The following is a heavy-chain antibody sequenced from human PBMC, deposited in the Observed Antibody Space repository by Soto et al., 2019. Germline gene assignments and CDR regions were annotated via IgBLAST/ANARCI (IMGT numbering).Heavy chain of an antibody. D-gene: IGHD1-1*01. CDR2: IYYSGST. CDR1: GCSISSYY. V-gene: IGHV4-59*01. Sequence: SETLFLTCTVSGCSISSYYWSWIRQPPGKGLEWIGDIYYSGSTNYNPSLKSRVTISVDTSKNQFSLKLSSVTAADTAVYYCAREQGPGIYGMDVWGQGTTVTVAS. CDR3: AREQGPGIYGMDV. J-gene: IGHJ6*02.